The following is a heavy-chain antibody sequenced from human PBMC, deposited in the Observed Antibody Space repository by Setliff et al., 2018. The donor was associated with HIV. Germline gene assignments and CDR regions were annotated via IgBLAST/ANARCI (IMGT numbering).Heavy chain of an antibody. CDR2: ISYSGNI. V-gene: IGHV4-39*01. CDR3: ARHVILLEWLSYFYMDV. D-gene: IGHD6-19*01. J-gene: IGHJ6*03. Sequence: SETLSLTCTVSGGSISSSSYYWGWIRQPPGKGLEWIGSISYSGNIYYNASLKSRVTISLDTSKRQLSLRLTSVTAADTAVYSCARHVILLEWLSYFYMDVWGKGATVTVS. CDR1: GGSISSSSYY.